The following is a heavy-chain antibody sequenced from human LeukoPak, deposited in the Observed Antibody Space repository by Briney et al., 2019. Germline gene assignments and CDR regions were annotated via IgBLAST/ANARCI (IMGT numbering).Heavy chain of an antibody. D-gene: IGHD3-10*01. CDR1: GGSISSGSYY. V-gene: IGHV4-61*02. CDR2: IYTSGST. Sequence: RPSQTLSLTCTVSGGSISSGSYYWSWIRQPAGKGLEWIGRIYTSGSTNYNPSLKSRVTILVDTSKNQFSLKLNSVTAADTAVYYCARRALWLGESAYDAFDIWGQGTMVTVSS. J-gene: IGHJ3*02. CDR3: ARRALWLGESAYDAFDI.